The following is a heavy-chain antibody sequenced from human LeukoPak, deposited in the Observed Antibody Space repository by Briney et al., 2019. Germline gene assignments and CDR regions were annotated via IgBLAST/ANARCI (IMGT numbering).Heavy chain of an antibody. J-gene: IGHJ4*02. CDR3: AKDIAAAGTGLGDY. CDR1: GFTFSSYA. CDR2: ISGSGGST. Sequence: GGSLRLSCAASGFTFSSYAMSWVRQAPGKGLEWDSAISGSGGSTYYADSVKGRFTISRDNSKNTLYLQMNSLRAEDTAVYYCAKDIAAAGTGLGDYWGQGTLVTVSS. D-gene: IGHD6-13*01. V-gene: IGHV3-23*01.